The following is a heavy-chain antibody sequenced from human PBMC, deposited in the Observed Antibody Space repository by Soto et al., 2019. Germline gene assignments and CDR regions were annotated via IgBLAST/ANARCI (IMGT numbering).Heavy chain of an antibody. D-gene: IGHD6-13*01. CDR2: IYYSGST. Sequence: SETLSLTCTVSGGSISSGGYYWSWIRQHPGKGLEWIGYIYYSGSTYYNPSLKSRVTISVDTSKNQFSLKLSSVTAADTAVYYCARHYSSSWWYFDYWGQGTLVTVSS. J-gene: IGHJ4*02. CDR1: GGSISSGGYY. V-gene: IGHV4-31*03. CDR3: ARHYSSSWWYFDY.